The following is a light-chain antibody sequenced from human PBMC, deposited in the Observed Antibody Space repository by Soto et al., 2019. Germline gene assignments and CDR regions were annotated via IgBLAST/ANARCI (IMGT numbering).Light chain of an antibody. V-gene: IGKV3-15*01. J-gene: IGKJ3*01. CDR1: QSVSSN. CDR2: GAS. Sequence: ERATRWCRGSQSVSSNLAWYQQKPGQAPRLLIYGASTRATGIPARFSGSGSGTEFTLAISSLQSKAFAVYYCQRHNSWAGTFGAGIQVD. CDR3: QRHNSWAGT.